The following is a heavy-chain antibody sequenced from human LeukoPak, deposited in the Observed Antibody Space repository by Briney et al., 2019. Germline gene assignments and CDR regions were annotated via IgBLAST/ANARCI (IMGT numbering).Heavy chain of an antibody. CDR1: GFTFSNYW. Sequence: PGGSLRLSCAVSGFTFSNYWMYWVRQGPGKGLVWVSRLNGDGDYTNYEDSVKGRFTISRDNAKNTLYLQMNSLRAEDTAVYYCAREGGNSGGSFYFDYWGQGTLVTVSS. CDR3: AREGGNSGGSFYFDY. D-gene: IGHD2-15*01. CDR2: LNGDGDYT. V-gene: IGHV3-74*01. J-gene: IGHJ4*02.